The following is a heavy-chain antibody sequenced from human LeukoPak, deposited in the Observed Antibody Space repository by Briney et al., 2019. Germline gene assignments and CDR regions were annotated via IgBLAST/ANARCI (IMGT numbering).Heavy chain of an antibody. J-gene: IGHJ4*02. CDR2: ISWNSGSI. Sequence: GGSLRLSCAGSGFIFNNYAMHWVRHPPGKGLEWVSGISWNSGSIDYADSVKGRFTISRDNAKNSLYLQMNSLRVEDTAFYYCAKDNRRHYTSGPNPDSLHWGQGALVTVSS. V-gene: IGHV3-9*01. CDR3: AKDNRRHYTSGPNPDSLH. D-gene: IGHD6-19*01. CDR1: GFIFNNYA.